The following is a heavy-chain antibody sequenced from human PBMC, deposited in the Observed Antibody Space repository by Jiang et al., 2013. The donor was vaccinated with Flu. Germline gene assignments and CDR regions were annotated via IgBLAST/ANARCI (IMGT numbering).Heavy chain of an antibody. D-gene: IGHD3-3*01. J-gene: IGHJ4*02. Sequence: FTFSSYGMHWVRQAPGKGLEWVAVISYDGSNKYYADSVKGRFTISRDNSKNTLYLQMNSLRAEDTAVYYCVGGKSFYDFWSGYLDFDYWGQGTLVTVSS. V-gene: IGHV3-30*03. CDR2: ISYDGSNK. CDR1: FTFSSYG. CDR3: VGGKSFYDFWSGYLDFDY.